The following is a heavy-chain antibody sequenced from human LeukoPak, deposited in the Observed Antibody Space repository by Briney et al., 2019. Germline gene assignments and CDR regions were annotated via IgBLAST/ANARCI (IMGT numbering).Heavy chain of an antibody. Sequence: PGESLKISCKCSGYTFSSYWISWVRQMPGKGLEWMGRIDPSDSYINYSPSFQGHVTISADKSISTAYLQWSSLKASDTAMYYCARQVAYTSGRTIDFWGQGTLVTVSS. CDR2: IDPSDSYI. CDR1: GYTFSSYW. CDR3: ARQVAYTSGRTIDF. V-gene: IGHV5-10-1*01. J-gene: IGHJ4*02. D-gene: IGHD6-19*01.